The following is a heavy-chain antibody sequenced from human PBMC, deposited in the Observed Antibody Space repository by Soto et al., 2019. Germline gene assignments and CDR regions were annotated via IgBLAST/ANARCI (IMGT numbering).Heavy chain of an antibody. D-gene: IGHD2-21*02. Sequence: EEQLVESGGGLVQPGGSLRLSCAASGFTLRSYSMNWVRQAPGKGLEWVSYMSSSSGTIYYADSVKGRFTISRDNAKNSLYLEMNSLRAEDTAVYFCASDNGGDWGVGAFDIWGQGTMVTVSS. J-gene: IGHJ3*02. V-gene: IGHV3-48*01. CDR3: ASDNGGDWGVGAFDI. CDR2: MSSSSGTI. CDR1: GFTLRSYS.